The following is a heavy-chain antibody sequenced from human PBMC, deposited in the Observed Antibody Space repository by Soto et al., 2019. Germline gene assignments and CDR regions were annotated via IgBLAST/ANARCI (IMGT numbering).Heavy chain of an antibody. CDR3: ARTTIAAASPYLH. D-gene: IGHD6-13*01. Sequence: VASVKVSCKASGYSFADHYLHWVRQAPGQGPEWMGVVNPSGGSTNYAQNFQGRVTMTRDTSTSTVYMELSSLRYEDTAVYYCARTTIAAASPYLHWGKGSLVTVSS. V-gene: IGHV1-46*01. CDR1: GYSFADHY. CDR2: VNPSGGST. J-gene: IGHJ1*01.